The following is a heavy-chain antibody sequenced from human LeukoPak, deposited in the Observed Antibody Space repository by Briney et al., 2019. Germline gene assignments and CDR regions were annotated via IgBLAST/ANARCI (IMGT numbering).Heavy chain of an antibody. Sequence: GGSLRLSCAASGFTFSSYWMSWVRQAPGKGLEWVANIKQDGSEKYYVDSVKGRFTISRDNAKNSLYLQMNSLRAEDTAVYYCASGGITGTTFPPGFDYWGQGTLVTVSS. CDR2: IKQDGSEK. D-gene: IGHD1-20*01. CDR1: GFTFSSYW. V-gene: IGHV3-7*01. J-gene: IGHJ4*02. CDR3: ASGGITGTTFPPGFDY.